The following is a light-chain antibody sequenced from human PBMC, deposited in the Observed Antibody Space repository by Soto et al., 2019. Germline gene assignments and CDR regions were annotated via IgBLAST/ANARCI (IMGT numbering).Light chain of an antibody. CDR1: QSISSW. Sequence: DIQMTQSPSTLSASVGDRVTITCRASQSISSWLAWYRQNPGKAPKLLIYDASNLESGVPSRFRGSGSGTEFTLTISSLQPDHFATYYCQQYNSDLYTFGQGTKLETK. J-gene: IGKJ2*01. CDR3: QQYNSDLYT. V-gene: IGKV1-5*01. CDR2: DAS.